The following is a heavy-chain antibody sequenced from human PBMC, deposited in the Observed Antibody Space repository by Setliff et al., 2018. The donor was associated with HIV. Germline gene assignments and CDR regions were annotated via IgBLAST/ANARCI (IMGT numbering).Heavy chain of an antibody. V-gene: IGHV1-18*01. CDR3: ARGPPIVVVPAALLTFDY. CDR2: ISAYNGNT. D-gene: IGHD2-2*01. CDR1: GYTFTSYG. J-gene: IGHJ4*02. Sequence: ASVKVSCKASGYTFTSYGISWVRQAPGQGLEWMGWISAYNGNTNYAQKLQGRVTMTTGTSTSTAYMELRSLRSDDTAVYYCARGPPIVVVPAALLTFDYWGQGTPVTVSS.